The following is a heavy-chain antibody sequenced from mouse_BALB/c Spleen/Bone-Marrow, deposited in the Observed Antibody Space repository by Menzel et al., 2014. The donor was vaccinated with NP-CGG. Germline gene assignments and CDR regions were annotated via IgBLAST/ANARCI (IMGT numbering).Heavy chain of an antibody. CDR1: GYTFXSYW. CDR2: IYPGSGRT. CDR3: TRYVGYAMDY. D-gene: IGHD3-3*01. V-gene: IGHV1S22*01. J-gene: IGHJ4*01. Sequence: LQQSGSELVRPGASVKLSCKASGYTFXSYWMHWVKQRPGQGLKWIGNIYPGSGRTNYDEKFKSKATLTVDTSSSTAYMQLSSLTSEDSAVYYCTRYVGYAMDYWGQGTSAPVSS.